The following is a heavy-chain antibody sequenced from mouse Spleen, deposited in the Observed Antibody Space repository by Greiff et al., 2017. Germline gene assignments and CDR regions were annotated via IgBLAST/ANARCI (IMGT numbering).Heavy chain of an antibody. CDR2: ISYDGSN. CDR1: GYSITSGYY. D-gene: IGHD2-1*01. CDR3: AREGGNYYAMDY. J-gene: IGHJ4*01. Sequence: ESGPGLVKPSQSLSLTCSVTGYSITSGYYWNWIRQFPGNKLEWMGYISYDGSNNYNPSLKNRISITRDTSKNQFFLKLNSVTTEDTATYYCAREGGNYYAMDYWGQGTSVTVSS. V-gene: IGHV3-6*02.